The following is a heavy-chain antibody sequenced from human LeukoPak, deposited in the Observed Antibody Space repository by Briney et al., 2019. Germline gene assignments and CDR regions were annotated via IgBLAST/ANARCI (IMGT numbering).Heavy chain of an antibody. Sequence: HPGGTLRLSCAASGFTFSNHGMNWVRQAPGKGLEWVSGISGNGDITYYADSVKGRFTISRDNAKNSLYLQMNSLRAEDTAVYYCARRFGAARDDYMDVWGKGTTVTVSS. CDR1: GFTFSNHG. CDR3: ARRFGAARDDYMDV. V-gene: IGHV3-23*01. CDR2: ISGNGDIT. J-gene: IGHJ6*03. D-gene: IGHD3-16*01.